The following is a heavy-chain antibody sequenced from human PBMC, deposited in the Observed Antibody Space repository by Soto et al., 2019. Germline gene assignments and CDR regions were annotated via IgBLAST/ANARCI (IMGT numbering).Heavy chain of an antibody. Sequence: ASVKVSCKASGYTFTGYFMHWVRQAPGQGLEWVGGINPNSGGTNYAQKFQGWVTMTRDTSISTAYMELSRLRSDDTAVYYCAKTRAAAGSYGMDVWGQGTTVTVSS. V-gene: IGHV1-2*04. D-gene: IGHD6-13*01. CDR3: AKTRAAAGSYGMDV. CDR2: INPNSGGT. J-gene: IGHJ6*02. CDR1: GYTFTGYF.